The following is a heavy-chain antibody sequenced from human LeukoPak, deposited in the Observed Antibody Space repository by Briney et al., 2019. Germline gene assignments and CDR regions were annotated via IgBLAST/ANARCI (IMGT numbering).Heavy chain of an antibody. Sequence: PGGSLRLSCAASGFTFSDYYMTWIRQAPGKGLEWVSYISSSGSSIYYADSVKGRFTISRDNSKNTLYLQMKTLRSEDTAVYYCGYFNSGSYSTPDSWGQGTQVTVSS. D-gene: IGHD3-10*01. V-gene: IGHV3-11*04. CDR2: ISSSGSSI. CDR1: GFTFSDYY. J-gene: IGHJ5*01. CDR3: GYFNSGSYSTPDS.